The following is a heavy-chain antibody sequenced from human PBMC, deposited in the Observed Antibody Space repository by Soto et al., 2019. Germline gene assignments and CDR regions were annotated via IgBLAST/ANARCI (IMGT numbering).Heavy chain of an antibody. CDR2: IIPIFGTA. Sequence: SVKVSCKASGGTFSSYAISWVRQAPGQGLEWMGGIIPIFGTANYAQKFQGRVTITADVSTSTAYMELSSLRSEDTAVYYCARAGRSDPGADIVVVPAAMLFNYYYYGMDVWGQGTTVTVSS. CDR1: GGTFSSYA. D-gene: IGHD2-2*01. V-gene: IGHV1-69*13. J-gene: IGHJ6*02. CDR3: ARAGRSDPGADIVVVPAAMLFNYYYYGMDV.